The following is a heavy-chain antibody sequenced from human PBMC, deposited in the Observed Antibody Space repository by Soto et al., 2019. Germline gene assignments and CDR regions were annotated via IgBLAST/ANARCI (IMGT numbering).Heavy chain of an antibody. CDR2: ISHDGSKK. Sequence: QVQLVESGGDVVQPGRSLRLSCAATGFTFSRNAMHWVRQAPGRGLEWVADISHDGSKKNYADSVKGRFTISRDSSKSTLYLQMNSLRAADTAVYSCAREEIFMVVATPYFDTWGQGTLVPVSS. J-gene: IGHJ4*02. D-gene: IGHD2-15*01. CDR3: AREEIFMVVATPYFDT. CDR1: GFTFSRNA. V-gene: IGHV3-30*14.